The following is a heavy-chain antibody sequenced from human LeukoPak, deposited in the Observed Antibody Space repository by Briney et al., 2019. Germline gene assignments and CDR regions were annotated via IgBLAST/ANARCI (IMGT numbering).Heavy chain of an antibody. CDR1: GYTFTSYY. D-gene: IGHD5-18*01. CDR3: ARERGGNSYGHIVSY. J-gene: IGHJ4*02. V-gene: IGHV1-46*01. Sequence: GASVKVSCKASGYTFTSYYMHWVRQAPGQGLEWMGIINPSGGSTSYAQKFQGRVTMTRDMSTSTVYMELSSLRSEDTAVYYCARERGGNSYGHIVSYWGQGTLVTVSS. CDR2: INPSGGST.